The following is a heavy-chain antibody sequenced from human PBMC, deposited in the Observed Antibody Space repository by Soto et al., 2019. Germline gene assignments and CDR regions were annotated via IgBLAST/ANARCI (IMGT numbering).Heavy chain of an antibody. Sequence: QITLKESGHTLVRPTQTLTLTCSFSGFSLNTNGMGVGWIRQPPGKALEWLAFIYWDEDKRYSPSLKTRLTVTTDTSKHVVVLTLTNLDPLDSGTYIWAGWIFESGVDDLGQGTTVTVSS. CDR3: AGWIFESGVDD. D-gene: IGHD3-3*01. CDR2: IYWDEDK. CDR1: GFSLNTNGMG. J-gene: IGHJ6*01. V-gene: IGHV2-5*02.